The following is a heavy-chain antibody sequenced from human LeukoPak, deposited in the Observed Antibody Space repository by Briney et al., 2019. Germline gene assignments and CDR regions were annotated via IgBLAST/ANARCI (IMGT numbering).Heavy chain of an antibody. V-gene: IGHV4-31*03. Sequence: PSETLSLTCTVSGGSISSGGYYWSWIRQHPGKGLEWIGYIYYSGSTYYNPSLKSRVTISVDTSKNQFSLKLSSVTAADTAVYYCAIEPAYCSSTSCYRIQNAFDIWGQGTMVTVSS. J-gene: IGHJ3*02. CDR1: GGSISSGGYY. CDR2: IYYSGST. D-gene: IGHD2-2*01. CDR3: AIEPAYCSSTSCYRIQNAFDI.